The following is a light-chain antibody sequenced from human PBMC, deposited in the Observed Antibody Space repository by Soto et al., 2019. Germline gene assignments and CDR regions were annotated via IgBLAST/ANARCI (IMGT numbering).Light chain of an antibody. V-gene: IGKV1-5*03. CDR2: KAS. CDR1: QSISPW. J-gene: IGKJ4*01. CDR3: QQYNTSPLT. Sequence: DIQMTQSPSTLSASVGDSVTITCRSSQSISPWLAWYQQKPGKAPTLLIYKASSLEGGVPSRFSGSGSGTDLNITISSLQPADFETYYCQQYNTSPLTFGGGTTVAIK.